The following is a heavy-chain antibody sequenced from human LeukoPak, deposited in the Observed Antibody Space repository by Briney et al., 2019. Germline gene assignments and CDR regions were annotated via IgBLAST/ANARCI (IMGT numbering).Heavy chain of an antibody. CDR2: INPSGGST. Sequence: ASVTVSCKASGYTFTSYYMHWVRQAPGQGLEWMGLINPSGGSTSYAQKFQGRVTMTRDTSTSTVYMELSSLRSEDTAVYYCARWVGDIVVVPAAKGWFDPWGQGTLVTVSS. V-gene: IGHV1-46*01. CDR3: ARWVGDIVVVPAAKGWFDP. CDR1: GYTFTSYY. D-gene: IGHD2-2*01. J-gene: IGHJ5*02.